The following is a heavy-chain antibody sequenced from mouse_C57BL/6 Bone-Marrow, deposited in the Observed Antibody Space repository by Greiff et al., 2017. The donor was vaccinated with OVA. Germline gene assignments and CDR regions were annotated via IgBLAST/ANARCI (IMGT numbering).Heavy chain of an antibody. D-gene: IGHD1-1*01. CDR3: AKEGYYRSADY. CDR1: GYTFTSYW. V-gene: IGHV1-72*01. Sequence: QVQLKQPGAELVKPGASVKLSCKASGYTFTSYWMHWVKQRPGRGLEWIGRIDPNSGGTKYNEKFKSKATLTVDKPSSTAYMQLSSLTSEDSAVYYGAKEGYYRSADYWGQGTTLTVSA. CDR2: IDPNSGGT. J-gene: IGHJ2*01.